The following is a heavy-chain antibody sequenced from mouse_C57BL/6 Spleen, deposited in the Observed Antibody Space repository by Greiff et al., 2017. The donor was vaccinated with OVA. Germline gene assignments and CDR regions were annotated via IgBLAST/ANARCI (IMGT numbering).Heavy chain of an antibody. CDR3: AREEYDDPAFAN. CDR2: ISSGSSTI. D-gene: IGHD2-14*01. V-gene: IGHV5-17*01. J-gene: IGHJ3*01. CDR1: GFTFSDYG. Sequence: EVQLVESGGGLVKPGGSLKLSCAASGFTFSDYGMHWVRQAPEKGLEWVAYISSGSSTIYYADTVKGRFTLSRDNSKNSLFLQMTSLMSEDTAMYYCAREEYDDPAFANWGKGTLVTVSA.